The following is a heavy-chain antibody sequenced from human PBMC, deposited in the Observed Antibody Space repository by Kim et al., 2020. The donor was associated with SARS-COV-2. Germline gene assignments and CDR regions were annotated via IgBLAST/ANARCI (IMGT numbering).Heavy chain of an antibody. CDR3: ARPDSSTSPNDAFDI. D-gene: IGHD6-13*01. V-gene: IGHV3-48*03. J-gene: IGHJ3*02. CDR2: ISSSGSTI. Sequence: GGSLRLSCAASGFTFSSYEMNWVRQAPGKGLEWVSYISSSGSTIYYADSVKGRFTISRDNAKNSLYLQMNSLRAEDTAVYYCARPDSSTSPNDAFDIWGQGTMVTVSS. CDR1: GFTFSSYE.